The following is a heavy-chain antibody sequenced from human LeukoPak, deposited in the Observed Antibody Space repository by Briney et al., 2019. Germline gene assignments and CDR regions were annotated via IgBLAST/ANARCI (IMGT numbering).Heavy chain of an antibody. J-gene: IGHJ4*02. D-gene: IGHD1-1*01. CDR1: GGSISYFY. CDR3: ARDLELERDRWNYFES. Sequence: SETLSLTCTVSGGSISYFYWSWVRQPPGKGLEWIGYIFYSGSTKYNPSLKNRVTISLDTSKNQISLKSSSVTAADTAVYYCARDLELERDRWNYFESWGQGTLVTVSS. CDR2: IFYSGST. V-gene: IGHV4-59*01.